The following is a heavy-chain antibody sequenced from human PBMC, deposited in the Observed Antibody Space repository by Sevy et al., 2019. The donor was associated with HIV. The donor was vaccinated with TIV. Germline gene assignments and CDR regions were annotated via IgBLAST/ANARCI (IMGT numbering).Heavy chain of an antibody. CDR2: ISSGGRII. V-gene: IGHV3-11*01. D-gene: IGHD6-25*01. CDR1: GFSFSDYY. J-gene: IGHJ4*02. CDR3: ARVRVAAADYYFDY. Sequence: GGSLKISCATSGFSFSDYYMSWIRQAPGKGLEWISYISSGGRIIYYAVSVKGRFTISRDNTNNSLYLRMNSLRAEDTAVYYCARVRVAAADYYFDYWGQGTLVTVSS.